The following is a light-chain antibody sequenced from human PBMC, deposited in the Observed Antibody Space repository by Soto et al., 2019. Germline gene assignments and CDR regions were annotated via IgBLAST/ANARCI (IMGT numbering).Light chain of an antibody. CDR3: GYLSSSPTRV. J-gene: IGLJ3*02. V-gene: IGLV2-14*01. CDR1: SSDVGGYNY. CDR2: EVS. Sequence: QSALTQPASVSGSPGQSITISCTGTSSDVGGYNYVSWYQQHPGKAPKLMIYEVSTRPSGVSKRFTGSKSDNPASQAISGLQGDDYASSYCGYLSSSPTRVLGGGPEHTLL.